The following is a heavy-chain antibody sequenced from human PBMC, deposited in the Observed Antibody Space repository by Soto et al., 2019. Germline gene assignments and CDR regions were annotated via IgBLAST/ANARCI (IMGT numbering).Heavy chain of an antibody. V-gene: IGHV4-34*01. CDR2: INHSGST. D-gene: IGHD3-10*01. CDR1: GGSFSGYY. CDR3: ARLWGFTDY. J-gene: IGHJ4*02. Sequence: LSLTCAVYGGSFSGYYWSWIRQPPGKGLEWIGEINHSGSTNYNPSLKSRVTISVDTSKNQFSLKLSSVTAADTAVYYCARLWGFTDYWGQGTLVTRLL.